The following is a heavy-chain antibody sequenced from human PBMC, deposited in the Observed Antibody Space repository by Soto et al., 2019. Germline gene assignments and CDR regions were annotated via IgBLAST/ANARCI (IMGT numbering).Heavy chain of an antibody. V-gene: IGHV4-34*01. D-gene: IGHD3-10*01. CDR1: GGSFSGYY. CDR3: ARHGSGSYYTRHFYYYGMDV. CDR2: IYYSGST. Sequence: PSETLSLTCAVYGGSFSGYYWTWIRQPPGTGLEWIGSIYYSGSTYYNPSLKSRVTISVDTSKNQFSLKLSSVTAADTAVYYCARHGSGSYYTRHFYYYGMDVWGQGTTVTVSS. J-gene: IGHJ6*02.